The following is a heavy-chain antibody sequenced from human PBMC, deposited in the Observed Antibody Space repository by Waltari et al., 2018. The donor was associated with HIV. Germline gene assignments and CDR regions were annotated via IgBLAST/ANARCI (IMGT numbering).Heavy chain of an antibody. V-gene: IGHV3-23*01. J-gene: IGHJ4*02. Sequence: EVQLLESGGGLVQPGGSLRLSCAASKFSLSTYAMSWVRQAPGKGMEWVSRMSGDGITTYYADSVKGRLTISRDNSKNSLSLQMSSLRGEDTTVYYCAKGVAYDLLTGFSPLDYWGQGTLVTVSS. CDR1: KFSLSTYA. CDR3: AKGVAYDLLTGFSPLDY. CDR2: MSGDGITT. D-gene: IGHD3-9*01.